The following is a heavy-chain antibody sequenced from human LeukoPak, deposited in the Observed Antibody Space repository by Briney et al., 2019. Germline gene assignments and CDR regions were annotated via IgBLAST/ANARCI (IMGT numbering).Heavy chain of an antibody. CDR2: IQHGGTT. CDR3: VRNGWFSLDY. V-gene: IGHV4-34*01. D-gene: IGHD6-19*01. CDR1: GGSLSPYY. J-gene: IGHJ4*02. Sequence: PSETLSLTCAVYGGSLSPYYWSWVRQPPGKGLEWIGEIQHGGTTNYNPSLKSRATISLDTSKNQLSLKLSSVTAADTAVYYCVRNGWFSLDYWGQGTLVSVSS.